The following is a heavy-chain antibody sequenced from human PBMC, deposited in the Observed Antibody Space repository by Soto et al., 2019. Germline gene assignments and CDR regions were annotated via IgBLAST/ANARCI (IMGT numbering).Heavy chain of an antibody. D-gene: IGHD4-17*01. Sequence: SETLSLTCAVYGASFSDYYWSWIRQPPGKGLEWIGEIDHSGSTKYNPPLKSRVTISVDTSKSQFSLKLSSVTAADTAVYYCAKGPVRYNWFDPCGQGTLLTVS. J-gene: IGHJ5*02. CDR2: IDHSGST. CDR3: AKGPVRYNWFDP. V-gene: IGHV4-34*01. CDR1: GASFSDYY.